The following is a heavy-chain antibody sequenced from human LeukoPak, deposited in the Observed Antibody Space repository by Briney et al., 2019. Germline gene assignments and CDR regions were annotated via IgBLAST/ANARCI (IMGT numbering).Heavy chain of an antibody. CDR1: GFTFSSYS. Sequence: PGGSLRLSCAASGFTFSSYSMNWVRQAPGKGLEWVSYISSSSSTIYYADSVKGRFTISRDNAKNSLYLQMNSLRAEDTAVYYCAKDLGGSGTYPTYYFDYWGQGTLVTVSS. D-gene: IGHD3-10*01. V-gene: IGHV3-48*01. CDR2: ISSSSSTI. CDR3: AKDLGGSGTYPTYYFDY. J-gene: IGHJ4*02.